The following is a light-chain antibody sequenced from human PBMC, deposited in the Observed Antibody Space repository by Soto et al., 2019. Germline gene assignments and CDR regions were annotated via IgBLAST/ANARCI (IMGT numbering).Light chain of an antibody. CDR3: MQALQTPFT. Sequence: DIVMTQSPLYLPVTPGESASISCRSSQSLLHSNGYNYLDWYLQKPGQSPQLLIYLGSTRSSGVPGRFSGSGSGTDFTLKISEVEAEDVGVYYCMQALQTPFTFGPGTKVDIK. CDR2: LGS. J-gene: IGKJ3*01. V-gene: IGKV2-28*01. CDR1: QSLLHSNGYNY.